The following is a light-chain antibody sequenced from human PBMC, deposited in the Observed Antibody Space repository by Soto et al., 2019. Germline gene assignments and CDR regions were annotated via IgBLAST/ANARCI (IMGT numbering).Light chain of an antibody. Sequence: NFMLTHPHSVSESRGKTVTISCTRSSGSIGSNSVQWYRQRPGSAPTIVIYEDDQRPSGVPNRFAGSIDRSSNSASLTISGMQTEDEADYYCQSYDTNTVVFGGGTKLTVL. CDR2: EDD. CDR3: QSYDTNTVV. CDR1: SGSIGSNS. V-gene: IGLV6-57*04. J-gene: IGLJ2*01.